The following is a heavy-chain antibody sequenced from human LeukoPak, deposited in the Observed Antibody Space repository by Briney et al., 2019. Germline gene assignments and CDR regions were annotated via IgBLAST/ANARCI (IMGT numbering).Heavy chain of an antibody. CDR2: ISGGTT. D-gene: IGHD3-10*01. CDR1: GFTISSYG. Sequence: GGSLGLSCAASGFTISSYGMSWVCQAPGKGLEWVSSISGGTTYYADSVKGRFTISRDNSKNIVSLQMNSLRAEDTAVYYCAKSVYGSGNYWGQGTLVTVSS. CDR3: AKSVYGSGNY. J-gene: IGHJ4*02. V-gene: IGHV3-23*01.